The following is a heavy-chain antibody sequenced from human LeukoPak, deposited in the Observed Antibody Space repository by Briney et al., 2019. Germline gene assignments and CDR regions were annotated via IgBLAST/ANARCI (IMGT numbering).Heavy chain of an antibody. CDR2: IYPGDSDT. V-gene: IGHV5-51*01. J-gene: IGHJ6*03. Sequence: GESLKISCKGPGYSFTSYWIGWVRPMPGKGLEGMGIIYPGDSDTRYSPYFQGQVTISGDKSISTAYLQWSSLKASDTAMYYCARHGIVVVPAAKADYYYYYMDVWGKGTTVTVSS. CDR1: GYSFTSYW. CDR3: ARHGIVVVPAAKADYYYYYMDV. D-gene: IGHD2-2*01.